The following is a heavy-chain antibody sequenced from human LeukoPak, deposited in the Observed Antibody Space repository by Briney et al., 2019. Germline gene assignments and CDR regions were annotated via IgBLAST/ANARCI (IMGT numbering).Heavy chain of an antibody. V-gene: IGHV4-39*07. J-gene: IGHJ4*02. CDR1: GGSISSSSYY. CDR2: IYYSGST. Sequence: SETLSLTCTVSGGSISSSSYYWGWIRQPPGKGLEWIGSIYYSGSTYYNPSLKSRVTISVDTSKNQFSLKLSSVTAADTAVYYCARAPRGVTPDFDYWGQGTLVTVSS. CDR3: ARAPRGVTPDFDY. D-gene: IGHD3-10*01.